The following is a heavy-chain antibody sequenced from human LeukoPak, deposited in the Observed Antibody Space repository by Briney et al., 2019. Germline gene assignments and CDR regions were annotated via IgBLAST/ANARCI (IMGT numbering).Heavy chain of an antibody. D-gene: IGHD6-19*01. CDR2: ISGSGGST. V-gene: IGHV3-23*01. Sequence: GGSLRLSCEASGFTFSNYAMSWVRQAPGKGLEWVSAISGSGGSTYYADSVKGRFTISRDNSKNTLYLQMNSLRAEDTAVYYCAKECSPYYYYMDVWGKGTTVTVSS. J-gene: IGHJ6*03. CDR1: GFTFSNYA. CDR3: AKECSPYYYYMDV.